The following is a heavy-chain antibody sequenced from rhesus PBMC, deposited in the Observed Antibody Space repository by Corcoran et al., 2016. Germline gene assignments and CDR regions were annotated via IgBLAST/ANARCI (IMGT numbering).Heavy chain of an antibody. CDR3: ARDASSLDV. Sequence: QVLLQESGPGLVKPSETLSLTCAVSVVSLYCHYWTCIRPSPGKGLEWIGYISGNTETTSYNPSLGGRVIISKDTSQNQYSLMWTSVTAADTAIYYCARDASSLDVWGQGVLVTVSS. J-gene: IGHJ5-2*01. V-gene: IGHV4-147*01. CDR1: VVSLYCHY. CDR2: ISGNTETT.